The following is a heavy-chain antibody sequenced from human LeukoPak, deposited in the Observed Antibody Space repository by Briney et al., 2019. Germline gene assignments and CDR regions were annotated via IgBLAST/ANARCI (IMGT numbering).Heavy chain of an antibody. Sequence: GRSLRLSCAASGFTFSSYAMHWVRQAPGKGLEWVAVISYDGSNKYYADSVKGRFTISRDNSKNTLYLQMNSLRAEDTAVYYCARTSGDYYYYYYGMDVWGQGTTVTVSS. CDR2: ISYDGSNK. CDR3: ARTSGDYYYYYYGMDV. CDR1: GFTFSSYA. J-gene: IGHJ6*02. D-gene: IGHD4-17*01. V-gene: IGHV3-30*04.